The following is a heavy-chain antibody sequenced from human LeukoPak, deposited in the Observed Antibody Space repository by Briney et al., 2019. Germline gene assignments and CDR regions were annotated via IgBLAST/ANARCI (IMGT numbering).Heavy chain of an antibody. D-gene: IGHD1-26*01. CDR2: ISGSGDNT. CDR3: AKMKGHPLPKYYMDV. V-gene: IGHV3-23*01. Sequence: GGSLRLSCAASGFTFSVFAMSWVRRTRGKGLEWVSGISGSGDNTPYADSVRGRFSISRDNSKHTLYLEMNSLRAEDTAIYYCAKMKGHPLPKYYMDVWGQGTTVTVSS. CDR1: GFTFSVFA. J-gene: IGHJ6*01.